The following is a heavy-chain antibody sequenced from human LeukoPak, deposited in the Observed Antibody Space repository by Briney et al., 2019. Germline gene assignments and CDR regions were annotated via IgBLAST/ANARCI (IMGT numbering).Heavy chain of an antibody. CDR2: IYYSGST. D-gene: IGHD3-3*01. V-gene: IGHV4-59*01. CDR1: GGSISSYY. CDR3: ARAYYDFWSGYPHYYYYGMDV. Sequence: SETLSLTCTVSGGSISSYYWSWIRQPPGKGLEWIGYIYYSGSTNYNPSLKSRVTISVDTSKNQFSLKLSSVTAAGTAVYYCARAYYDFWSGYPHYYYYGMDVWGQGTTVTVSS. J-gene: IGHJ6*02.